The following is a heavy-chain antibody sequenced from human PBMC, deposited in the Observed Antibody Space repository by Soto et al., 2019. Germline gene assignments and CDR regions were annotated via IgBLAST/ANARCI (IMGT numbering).Heavy chain of an antibody. CDR1: GFTFSSYS. CDR3: ARLYCSGGSCYSSFDY. CDR2: ISSSSSYI. D-gene: IGHD2-15*01. J-gene: IGHJ4*02. V-gene: IGHV3-21*01. Sequence: GGSLRLSCAASGFTFSSYSMNWVRQAPGKGLEWVSSISSSSSYIYYADSVKGRFTISRDNAKDSLYLQMNSLRAEDTAVYYCARLYCSGGSCYSSFDYWRQGTLVTVSS.